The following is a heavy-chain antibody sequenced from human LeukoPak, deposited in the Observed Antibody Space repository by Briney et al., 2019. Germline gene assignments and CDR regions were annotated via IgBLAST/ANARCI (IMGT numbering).Heavy chain of an antibody. CDR3: ARDYYDSSGRVLYGMDV. Sequence: PGGSLRLSCAASGFTVSSNYMSWVRQAPGKGLEWVSVIYSGGSTYYADSVKGRFTISRDNSKNTLYLQMNSLRAEDTAVYYCARDYYDSSGRVLYGMDVWGQGTTVTVSS. V-gene: IGHV3-66*01. J-gene: IGHJ6*02. CDR2: IYSGGST. CDR1: GFTVSSNY. D-gene: IGHD3-22*01.